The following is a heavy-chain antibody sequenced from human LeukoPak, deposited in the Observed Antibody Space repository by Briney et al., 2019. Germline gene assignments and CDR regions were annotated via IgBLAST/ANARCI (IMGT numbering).Heavy chain of an antibody. CDR1: GGSTTSSNW. CDR3: ARVTATTPFEY. V-gene: IGHV4-4*02. CDR2: ISHSGNT. Sequence: SETLSLTSAVSGGSTTSSNWWSWVRKPPGKGLEWIGEISHSGNTNYNPSLESRVTISVDKSKNQFSLELSSVTAADTAVYFWARVTATTPFEYWGQGALVTVSS. D-gene: IGHD1-1*01. J-gene: IGHJ4*02.